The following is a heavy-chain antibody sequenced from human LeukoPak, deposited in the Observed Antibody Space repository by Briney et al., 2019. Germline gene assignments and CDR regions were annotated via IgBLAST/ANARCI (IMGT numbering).Heavy chain of an antibody. CDR3: SRDPTYYLRYGYFDY. CDR1: GFAFSNYN. V-gene: IGHV3-48*01. J-gene: IGHJ4*02. CDR2: ISSSSHSI. Sequence: PGGSLRLSCAASGFAFSNYNMNWVRQAPGKGLEWVSYISSSSHSIYYADSVKGRFTVSRDNAQDSLYLQLNNLKAGDTAVYYCSRDPTYYLRYGYFDYWGQGALVTVSS. D-gene: IGHD1-26*01.